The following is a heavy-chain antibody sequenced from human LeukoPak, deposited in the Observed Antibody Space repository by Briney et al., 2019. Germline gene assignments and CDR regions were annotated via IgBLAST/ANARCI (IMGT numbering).Heavy chain of an antibody. Sequence: PGXGLDWVSFIYSGGSTYYADSVNGRFTISRDNSKNTLYLQMNSLRAEDTAVYYCARGPTVTLDYWGQGTLVTVSS. J-gene: IGHJ4*02. CDR2: IYSGGST. D-gene: IGHD4-17*01. V-gene: IGHV3-53*01. CDR3: ARGPTVTLDY.